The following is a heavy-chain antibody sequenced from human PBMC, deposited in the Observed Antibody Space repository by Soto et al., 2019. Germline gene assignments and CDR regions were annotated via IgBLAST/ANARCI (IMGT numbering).Heavy chain of an antibody. CDR2: IYYSGST. CDR1: GGSISSSSYY. D-gene: IGHD3-10*01. Sequence: SETLSLTCTVSGGSISSSSYYWGWIRQPPGKGLEWIGSIYYSGSTYYNPSLKSRVTISVDTSKNQFSLKLSSATAAGTAVYYCARQDNYYGSGSYYPVIYFDYWGQGTLVTVSS. V-gene: IGHV4-39*01. J-gene: IGHJ4*02. CDR3: ARQDNYYGSGSYYPVIYFDY.